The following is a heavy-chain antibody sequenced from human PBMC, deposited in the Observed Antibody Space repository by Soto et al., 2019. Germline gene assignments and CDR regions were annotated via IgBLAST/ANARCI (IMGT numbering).Heavy chain of an antibody. D-gene: IGHD3-3*01. J-gene: IGHJ4*02. Sequence: PKTLSLTCDAAVYSPISADNRSVIRPPPGKGLECILSIYHSGSTYYNPSLKSRVNISTDTSKNQSSLKLSSVTAADTAVYYCAACTKIFGVVREWGPGPMVT. CDR1: VYSPISADN. CDR3: AACTKIFGVVRE. CDR2: IYHSGST. V-gene: IGHV4-38-2*01.